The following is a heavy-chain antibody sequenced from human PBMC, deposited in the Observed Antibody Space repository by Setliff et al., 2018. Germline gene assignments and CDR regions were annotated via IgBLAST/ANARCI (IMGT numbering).Heavy chain of an antibody. CDR3: ARDRQYCGSTSCYTSYFYYYAMDI. CDR1: GGSISDYY. J-gene: IGHJ6*02. V-gene: IGHV4-34*01. Sequence: ETLSLTCGGYGGSISDYYWSWIRQPPGKGLEWIGEINHSGSTNYNPSLKSRVTISLDTSTNQVSLKLSSVTAADTAVYYCARDRQYCGSTSCYTSYFYYYAMDIWGQGTTVTVSS. D-gene: IGHD2-2*02. CDR2: INHSGST.